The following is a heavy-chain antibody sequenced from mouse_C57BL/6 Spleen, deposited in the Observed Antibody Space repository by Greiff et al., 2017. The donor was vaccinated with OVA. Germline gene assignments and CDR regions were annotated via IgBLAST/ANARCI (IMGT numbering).Heavy chain of an antibody. Sequence: EVKLVESGGGLVKPGGSLKLSCAASGFTFSDYGMHWVRQAPEKGLEWVAYISSGSSTIYYADTVKGRFTISRDNAKNTLFLQMTSLRSEDTAMYYCARGHGSSYWLAYWGQGTLVTVSA. CDR1: GFTFSDYG. V-gene: IGHV5-17*01. J-gene: IGHJ3*01. CDR2: ISSGSSTI. CDR3: ARGHGSSYWLAY. D-gene: IGHD1-1*01.